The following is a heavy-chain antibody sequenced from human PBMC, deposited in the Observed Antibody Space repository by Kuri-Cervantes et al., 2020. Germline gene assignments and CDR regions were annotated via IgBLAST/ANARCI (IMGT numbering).Heavy chain of an antibody. CDR1: GESFSDYY. D-gene: IGHD5-12*01. J-gene: IGHJ4*02. CDR3: ARGGIVATINY. V-gene: IGHV4-34*01. Sequence: GSLRLSCAIYGESFSDYYWSWIRQPPGKGLEWIGEINHSGSTNYNPSLKSRVTISVDTSKNQFSLKLSSVTAADTAVYYCARGGIVATINYWGQGTLVTVSS. CDR2: INHSGST.